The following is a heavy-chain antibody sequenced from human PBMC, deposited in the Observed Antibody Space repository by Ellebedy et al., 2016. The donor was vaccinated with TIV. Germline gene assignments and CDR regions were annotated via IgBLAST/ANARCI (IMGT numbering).Heavy chain of an antibody. Sequence: PGGSLRLSCAASGFTFSTYPMNWVRQAPGKGLEWVSIISANGGTTYYADSVKGRFAVSRDNSKNTVYLEMNSLRAEDSAVYYCARVGTSSWFDYWGQGTLVTVSS. CDR3: ARVGTSSWFDY. CDR1: GFTFSTYP. J-gene: IGHJ4*02. V-gene: IGHV3-23*01. D-gene: IGHD6-13*01. CDR2: ISANGGTT.